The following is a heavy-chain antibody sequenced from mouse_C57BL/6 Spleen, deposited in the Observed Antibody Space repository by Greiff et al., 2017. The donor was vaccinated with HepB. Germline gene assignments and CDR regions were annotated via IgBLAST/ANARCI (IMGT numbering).Heavy chain of an antibody. Sequence: DVKLVESGPELVKPGASVKISCKASGYSFTGYYMHWVKQSSEKSLEWIGEINPSTGGTSYNQKFKGKATLTVDKSSSTAYMQLKSLTSEDSAVYYCARTPSTVVAHFDYWGQGTTLTVSS. J-gene: IGHJ2*01. V-gene: IGHV1-43*01. CDR3: ARTPSTVVAHFDY. D-gene: IGHD1-1*01. CDR1: GYSFTGYY. CDR2: INPSTGGT.